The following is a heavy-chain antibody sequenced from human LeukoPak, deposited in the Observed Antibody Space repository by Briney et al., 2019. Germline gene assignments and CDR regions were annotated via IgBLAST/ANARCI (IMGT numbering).Heavy chain of an antibody. CDR1: GGSISSYD. J-gene: IGHJ3*02. D-gene: IGHD3-9*01. Sequence: SEPRALTGTALGGSISSYDWSWIRQPPGKGRGGWRYISYIGSSNYNPSLKSRVTISVDTSKNQFSLKLSSVTAADTAVYYCARHVGAYYDILTGYYKLRAFDIWGQGTMVTVSS. CDR2: ISYIGSS. V-gene: IGHV4-59*08. CDR3: ARHVGAYYDILTGYYKLRAFDI.